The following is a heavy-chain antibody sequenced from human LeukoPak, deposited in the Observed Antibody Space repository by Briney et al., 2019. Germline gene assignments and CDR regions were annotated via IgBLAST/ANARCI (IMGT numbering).Heavy chain of an antibody. Sequence: PSETLSLTCTVSGGSISSYYWSWIRQPPGKGLEWIGYIYYSGSTNYNPSLKSRVTISVDTSKNQFSLKLSSVTAADTAVYYCASHRYGSGVVDYWGQGTLVTVSS. V-gene: IGHV4-59*01. CDR2: IYYSGST. CDR3: ASHRYGSGVVDY. J-gene: IGHJ4*02. D-gene: IGHD3-10*01. CDR1: GGSISSYY.